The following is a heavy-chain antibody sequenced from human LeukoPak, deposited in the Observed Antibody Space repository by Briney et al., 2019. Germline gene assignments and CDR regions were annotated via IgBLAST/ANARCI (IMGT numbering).Heavy chain of an antibody. D-gene: IGHD2-2*01. J-gene: IGHJ4*02. V-gene: IGHV3-21*01. Sequence: GRSLRLSCAASGFTFSSYSMNWVRQAPGKGLEWVSSISSSSSYIYYADSVKGRFTISRDNAKNSLYLQMNSLRAEDTAVYYCARDWGDCSSTSCYAHFDYWGQGTLVTVSS. CDR3: ARDWGDCSSTSCYAHFDY. CDR1: GFTFSSYS. CDR2: ISSSSSYI.